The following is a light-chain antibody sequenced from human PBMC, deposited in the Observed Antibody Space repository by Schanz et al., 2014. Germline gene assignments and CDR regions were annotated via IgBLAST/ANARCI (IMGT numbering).Light chain of an antibody. J-gene: IGLJ3*02. CDR1: SSDVGGYNY. CDR2: DVS. Sequence: QSALTQPASVSGSPGQSITISCTGTSSDVGGYNYVSWYQQYPGKAPKLMIYDVSDRPSEVSDRFSGSKSGNTASLTISGLQAGDEADYYCSSYTSSTTLVFGGGTQLTVL. CDR3: SSYTSSTTLV. V-gene: IGLV2-14*01.